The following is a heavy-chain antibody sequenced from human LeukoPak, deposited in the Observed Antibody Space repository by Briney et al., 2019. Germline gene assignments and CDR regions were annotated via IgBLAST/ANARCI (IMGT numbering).Heavy chain of an antibody. Sequence: SETLSLTCTVSGGSISSYYWSWIRQPPGKGLEWIGYIYYSGSINYNPSLKSRVIISVDKSKNQFSLKLTSVTAADTAVYYCARSCRILDIVATIRARLGGNGFDIWGQGTMVTVSS. CDR3: ARSCRILDIVATIRARLGGNGFDI. CDR1: GGSISSYY. D-gene: IGHD5-12*01. CDR2: IYYSGSI. V-gene: IGHV4-59*01. J-gene: IGHJ3*02.